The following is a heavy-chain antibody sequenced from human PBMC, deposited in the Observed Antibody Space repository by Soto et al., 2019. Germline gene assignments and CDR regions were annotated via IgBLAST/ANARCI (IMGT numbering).Heavy chain of an antibody. D-gene: IGHD2-2*01. CDR2: IYYSGST. CDR1: GGSVSSVSYY. J-gene: IGHJ5*02. CDR3: ARYSSSVTCHGFAP. Sequence: SETLSLTCTVSGGSVSSVSYYWSWIRQPPGKGLEWIGYIYYSGSTNYNPSLKSRVTMSVDTSKNQFSLKLSSVTAADTAVYYCARYSSSVTCHGFAPWGQGTLVTVS. V-gene: IGHV4-61*01.